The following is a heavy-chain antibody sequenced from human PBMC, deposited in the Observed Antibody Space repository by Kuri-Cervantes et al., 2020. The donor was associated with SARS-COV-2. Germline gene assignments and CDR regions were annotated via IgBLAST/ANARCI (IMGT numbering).Heavy chain of an antibody. CDR2: ISYDGSNK. CDR1: GFTFSSYG. CDR3: AKEMGATKYFQH. J-gene: IGHJ1*01. D-gene: IGHD1-26*01. Sequence: GESLKISCAASGFTFSSYGMHWVRQAPVKGLEWVAVISYDGSNKYYADSVKGRFTISRDNSKNTLYLQMNSLRAEDTAVYYCAKEMGATKYFQHWGQGTLVTVSS. V-gene: IGHV3-30*18.